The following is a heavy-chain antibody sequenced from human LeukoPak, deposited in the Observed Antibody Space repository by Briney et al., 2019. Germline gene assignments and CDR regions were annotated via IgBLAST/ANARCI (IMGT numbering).Heavy chain of an antibody. Sequence: SQTLSLTCTVSGGSISSGSYYWSWIRQPTGKGLEWIGRIYTSGSTNYNPSLKSRVTISVDTSKNQFSLKLSSVTAADTAVYYCARGLSSSWSKLLRDYFDYWGQGTLVTVSS. CDR1: GGSISSGSYY. J-gene: IGHJ4*02. CDR3: ARGLSSSWSKLLRDYFDY. V-gene: IGHV4-61*02. CDR2: IYTSGST. D-gene: IGHD6-13*01.